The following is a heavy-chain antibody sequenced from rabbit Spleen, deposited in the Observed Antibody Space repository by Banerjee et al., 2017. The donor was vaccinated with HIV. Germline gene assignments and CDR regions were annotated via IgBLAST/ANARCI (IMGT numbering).Heavy chain of an antibody. Sequence: QEQLKETGGGLVQPGGSLTLTCAASGFSLSSYYMGWVRQAPGKGLEWIACINTYTDKGVYATWAKGRFTISRTSSTTVTLQMTSLTAADTATYFCARDLTSVIGWNFNLWGQGTLVTVS. V-gene: IGHV1S45*01. J-gene: IGHJ4*01. CDR2: INTYTDKG. CDR1: GFSLSSYY. CDR3: ARDLTSVIGWNFNL. D-gene: IGHD1-1*01.